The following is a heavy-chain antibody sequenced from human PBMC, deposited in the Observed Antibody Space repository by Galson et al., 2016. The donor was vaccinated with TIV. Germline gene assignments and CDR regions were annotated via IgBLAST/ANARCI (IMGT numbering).Heavy chain of an antibody. Sequence: SLRLFCAATGFRFYEFEMSWVRQAPGKGLEWVSAISAGATNKYYADSVKGRFTVSRDNSDNTLFLHMDRLKVEDTAMYYCAKDRGSYEAFDYWGQGVLVTVSS. CDR1: GFRFYEFE. CDR2: ISAGATNK. J-gene: IGHJ4*02. CDR3: AKDRGSYEAFDY. D-gene: IGHD5-12*01. V-gene: IGHV3-23*01.